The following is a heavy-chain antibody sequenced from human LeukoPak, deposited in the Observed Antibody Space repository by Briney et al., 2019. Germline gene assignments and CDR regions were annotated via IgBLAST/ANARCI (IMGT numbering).Heavy chain of an antibody. CDR2: ISGSGGST. Sequence: GGSLRLSCAASGFTFSDAWMSWVRQAPGKGLEWVSAISGSGGSTYYADSVKGRFTISRDNSKNTLYLQMNSLRAEDTAVYYCVKVAPSDYYDTTGYWGDHWGQGTLVTVSS. CDR3: VKVAPSDYYDTTGYWGDH. CDR1: GFTFSDAW. V-gene: IGHV3-23*01. D-gene: IGHD3-22*01. J-gene: IGHJ4*02.